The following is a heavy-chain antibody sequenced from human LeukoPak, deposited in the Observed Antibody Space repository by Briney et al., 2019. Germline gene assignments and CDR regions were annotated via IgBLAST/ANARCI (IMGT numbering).Heavy chain of an antibody. CDR1: GFTFTNYN. CDR2: IKHIGSGT. J-gene: IGHJ4*02. V-gene: IGHV1-46*01. Sequence: ASVKVSCKASGFTFTNYNMHWVRQAPEQGHEWMGVIKHIGSGTNYVQKFRGKVTMTRNTSTTTVYMELSSLRSEDTAVYYCARDLEASSSLDYGGQGTLVTVSS. CDR3: ARDLEASSSLDY. D-gene: IGHD6-6*01.